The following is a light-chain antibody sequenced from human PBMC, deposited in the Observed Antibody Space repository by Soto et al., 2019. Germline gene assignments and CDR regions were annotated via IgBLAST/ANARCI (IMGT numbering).Light chain of an antibody. CDR2: AAS. J-gene: IGKJ4*02. Sequence: DIQLTQSPSFLSASVGDRVTITCRASQGISSYLAWYQQKPGKAPKLLIYAASTLQSGVPSRFSGSGSGPEFTLTISSLQPEDFATYYCQHLNSYPPTFGGGTKVEIK. V-gene: IGKV1-9*01. CDR1: QGISSY. CDR3: QHLNSYPPT.